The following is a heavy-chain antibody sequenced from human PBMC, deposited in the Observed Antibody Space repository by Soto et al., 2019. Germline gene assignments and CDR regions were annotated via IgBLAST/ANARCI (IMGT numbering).Heavy chain of an antibody. J-gene: IGHJ4*02. V-gene: IGHV4-30-2*01. CDR2: IYHSGST. D-gene: IGHD1-1*01. CDR1: GGSISSGGYS. CDR3: ARGAVPMYYFDY. Sequence: QLQLQESGSGLVKPSQTLSLTCAVSGGSISSGGYSWSWIRQPPGKGLEWIGNIYHSGSTYYNPSFRRRVAISVDRTRNRFCLKLSSVTAADTAVYYCARGAVPMYYFDYWGQGTLVTVSS.